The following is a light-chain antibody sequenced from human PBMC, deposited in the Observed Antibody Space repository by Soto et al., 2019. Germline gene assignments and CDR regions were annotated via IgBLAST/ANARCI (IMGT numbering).Light chain of an antibody. CDR3: QQANSFPIT. J-gene: IGKJ5*01. Sequence: EIVLTQSPGTLSLSPGERATLSCRASQSVSSSYLAWYQQKPGQAPRLLIYDASNRATGIPARFSGSGSGTDFTLTISSLEPEDFATYYCQQANSFPITFGQGTRLEIK. CDR1: QSVSSSY. V-gene: IGKV3-20*01. CDR2: DAS.